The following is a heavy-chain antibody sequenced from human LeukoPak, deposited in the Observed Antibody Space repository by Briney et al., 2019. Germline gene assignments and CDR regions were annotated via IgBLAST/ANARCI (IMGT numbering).Heavy chain of an antibody. V-gene: IGHV1-2*02. CDR2: INPNSGGT. J-gene: IGHJ4*02. CDR1: GYTFTGYY. D-gene: IGHD3-22*01. CDR3: ARDLPITKIVVVSEYN. Sequence: GASVKVSCKASGYTFTGYYMHWVRQAPGQGLEWMGWINPNSGGTNYAQKFQGRVTMTRDTSTSTAYMELSRLRSDDTAVYYCARDLPITKIVVVSEYNWGQGTLVTVSS.